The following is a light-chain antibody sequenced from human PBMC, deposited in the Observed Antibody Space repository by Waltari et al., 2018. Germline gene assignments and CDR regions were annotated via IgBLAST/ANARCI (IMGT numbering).Light chain of an antibody. CDR1: NSNLGSST. CDR3: ATWDARLTNVL. V-gene: IGLV1-44*01. J-gene: IGLJ3*02. Sequence: QSVLTQPPSASGAPGQRVTISCSGSNSNLGSSTVNWYQQVPGTAPRLLIYSNDQRPSGVPDRFSGSKSGTSASLAISGLQSEDEADYYCATWDARLTNVLFGGGTKVTVL. CDR2: SND.